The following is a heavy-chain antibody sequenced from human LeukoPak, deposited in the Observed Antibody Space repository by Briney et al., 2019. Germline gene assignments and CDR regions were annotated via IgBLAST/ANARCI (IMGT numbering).Heavy chain of an antibody. CDR2: LSYGGTNK. Sequence: PGRSLRLSCAASGFTFSDYAMHWVCQAPGKGLEWVAVLSYGGTNKYYADSVKGRFTISRDNSKNTMFLQMNSLRAEDTAVYHCARDRSGYANDAFDFWGQGTMVTVSS. CDR1: GFTFSDYA. CDR3: ARDRSGYANDAFDF. V-gene: IGHV3-30-3*01. D-gene: IGHD3-3*01. J-gene: IGHJ3*01.